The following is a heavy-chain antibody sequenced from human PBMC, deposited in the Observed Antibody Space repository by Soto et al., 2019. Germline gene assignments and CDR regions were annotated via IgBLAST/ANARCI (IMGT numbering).Heavy chain of an antibody. V-gene: IGHV3-23*01. Sequence: WGSLRLSCAASGFSFNYYAMSWLRQAPGKGLEWVSATSDSGVNTEYADSVKGRFTISRDNSGNTLYLQVNSLRAEDTAVYYCAKAARGGFSYGDYDYWGQGTLVTVSS. CDR1: GFSFNYYA. CDR2: TSDSGVNT. CDR3: AKAARGGFSYGDYDY. J-gene: IGHJ4*02. D-gene: IGHD5-18*01.